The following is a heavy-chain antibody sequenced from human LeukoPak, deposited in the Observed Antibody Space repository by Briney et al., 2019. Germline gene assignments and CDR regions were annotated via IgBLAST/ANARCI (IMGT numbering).Heavy chain of an antibody. CDR2: IIPSFGTA. CDR3: ARDTVITGPTRV. CDR1: GGTFSSYA. V-gene: IGHV1-69*05. Sequence: ASVKVSCKASGGTFSSYAISWVRQAPGQGLEWMGRIIPSFGTANYAQKFQGRVTITTDESTSTAYMELSSLRSEDTAVYYCARDTVITGPTRVWGQGTLVTVSS. J-gene: IGHJ4*02. D-gene: IGHD1-20*01.